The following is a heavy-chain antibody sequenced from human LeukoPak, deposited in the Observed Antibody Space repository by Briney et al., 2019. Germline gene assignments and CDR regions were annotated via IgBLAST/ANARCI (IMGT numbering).Heavy chain of an antibody. J-gene: IGHJ4*02. Sequence: SETLSLTCSVSFDSITSGDYYWSWIRQPPGKGLEWIGEINHSGSTNYNPSLRSRVTVSVHTSKNQLSLKLSSVTAADTAVYYCARRWLVSPLFDYWGQGTLVTVSS. CDR3: ARRWLVSPLFDY. D-gene: IGHD6-19*01. CDR2: INHSGST. V-gene: IGHV4-61*08. CDR1: FDSITSGDYY.